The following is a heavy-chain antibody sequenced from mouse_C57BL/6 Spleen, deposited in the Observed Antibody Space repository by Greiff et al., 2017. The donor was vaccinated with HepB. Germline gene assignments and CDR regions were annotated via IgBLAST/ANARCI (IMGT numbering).Heavy chain of an antibody. CDR1: GYTFTSYW. D-gene: IGHD1-1*01. V-gene: IGHV1-69*01. CDR2: IDPSDSYT. J-gene: IGHJ3*01. CDR3: ARGNYYGSSYWFAY. Sequence: QVQLQQPGAELVMPGASVKLSCKASGYTFTSYWMHWVKQRPGQGLEWIGEIDPSDSYTNYNQKFKGKSTLTVDKSSSTAYMQLSSLTSEDSAVYYSARGNYYGSSYWFAYWGQGTLVTVSA.